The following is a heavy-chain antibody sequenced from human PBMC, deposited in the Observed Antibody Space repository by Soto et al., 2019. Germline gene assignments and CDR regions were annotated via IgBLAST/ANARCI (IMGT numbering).Heavy chain of an antibody. J-gene: IGHJ6*02. V-gene: IGHV3-30*18. CDR1: GFTFNNSG. CDR2: ISYDGSDK. CDR3: VKDRVPGAYGNYYGMDV. Sequence: GGSLRLSCRVSGFTFNNSGMHWVRQAPGKGLEWMAVISYDGSDKYYADSVKGRVIISRDNSKNTLNLEMNSLRAEDTAIYYCVKDRVPGAYGNYYGMDVWGQGTTVTVSS. D-gene: IGHD5-12*01.